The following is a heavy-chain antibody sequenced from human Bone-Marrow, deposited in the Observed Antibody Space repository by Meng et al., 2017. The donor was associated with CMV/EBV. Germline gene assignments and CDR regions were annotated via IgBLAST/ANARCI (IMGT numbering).Heavy chain of an antibody. CDR3: ARTYDSRGYPDY. CDR2: TYYRSKWYN. CDR1: GDSVSSNSAA. J-gene: IGHJ4*02. V-gene: IGHV6-1*01. Sequence: SQTLSLPCAISGDSVSSNSAAWNWIRQSPSRGLEWLGRTYYRSKWYNDYAVSVKSRITSNPDTSKNQFSLQLNSVNPEDTAVYYCARTYDSRGYPDYWGQGTLVTVSS. D-gene: IGHD3-22*01.